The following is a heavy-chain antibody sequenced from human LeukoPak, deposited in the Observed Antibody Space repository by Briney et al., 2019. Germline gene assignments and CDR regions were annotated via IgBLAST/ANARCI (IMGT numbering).Heavy chain of an antibody. V-gene: IGHV3-23*01. J-gene: IGHJ4*02. CDR3: AKDLAVTDTSYFDY. CDR1: GFTFSSYA. Sequence: PGGSLRLSCAASGFTFSSYAMSWVRQAPGKGLEWVSAISGSGGSTEYADSVKGRFTISRDNSKKTLYLQMNSLRAEDTAVYYCAKDLAVTDTSYFDYWGQGTLVTVSS. CDR2: ISGSGGST. D-gene: IGHD6-19*01.